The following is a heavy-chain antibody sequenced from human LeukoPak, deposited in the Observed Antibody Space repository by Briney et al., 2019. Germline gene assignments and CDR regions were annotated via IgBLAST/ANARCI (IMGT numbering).Heavy chain of an antibody. CDR3: VKEGVGSSYDY. V-gene: IGHV3-30-3*01. J-gene: IGHJ4*02. Sequence: GGSLRLSCTASGFTFSNNAMHWVRQAPGKGLEWVAVISHDGSTKAYADLVKGRFSISRDTSKNTLYLQMNSLRADDTAAYHCVKEGVGSSYDYWGQGTLVTVSA. D-gene: IGHD6-6*01. CDR1: GFTFSNNA. CDR2: ISHDGSTK.